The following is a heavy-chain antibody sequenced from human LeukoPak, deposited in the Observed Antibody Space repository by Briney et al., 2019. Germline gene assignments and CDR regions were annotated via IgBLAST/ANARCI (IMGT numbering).Heavy chain of an antibody. V-gene: IGHV1-46*01. J-gene: IGHJ4*02. CDR2: INPSGGST. CDR3: ARTLKGGQYYFDY. Sequence: GASVKVSCKASGYSFTSYYMHWVRQAPGQGLEWMGIINPSGGSTSYAQKFQGRVTMTRDTSTSAVYMELSSLRSEDTAVYYCARTLKGGQYYFDYWGQGTLVTVSS. CDR1: GYSFTSYY.